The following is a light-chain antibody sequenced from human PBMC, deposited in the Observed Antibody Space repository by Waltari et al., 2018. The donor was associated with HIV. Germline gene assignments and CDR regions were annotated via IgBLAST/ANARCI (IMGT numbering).Light chain of an antibody. CDR3: CSCAVSYLYV. V-gene: IGLV2-11*01. Sequence: QSALTHPRPAPGSPGPSVTISCTGTSSDGGGYKSVSWSQQNPGTAPKLIIYDAAKRPSGVPDRFSGSKAGNTASLTISGLQAEDEADYYCCSCAVSYLYVFGSGTKVTVL. CDR2: DAA. J-gene: IGLJ1*01. CDR1: SSDGGGYKS.